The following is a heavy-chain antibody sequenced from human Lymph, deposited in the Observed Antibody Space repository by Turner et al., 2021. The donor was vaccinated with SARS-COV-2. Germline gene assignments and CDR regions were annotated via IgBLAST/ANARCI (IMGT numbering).Heavy chain of an antibody. CDR1: GFPFSSYV. CDR3: ARGLGSSWYSGGFDY. J-gene: IGHJ4*02. CDR2: IWYVGSNK. V-gene: IGHV3-33*01. D-gene: IGHD6-13*01. Sequence: QVQLVESGGGVVQPGRSLRLSCAASGFPFSSYVMHWVRQAPGKGLELVAVIWYVGSNKYYADSVKGRFTISRDNSKNTLYLQMNSLRAEDTAVYYCARGLGSSWYSGGFDYWGQGTLVTVSS.